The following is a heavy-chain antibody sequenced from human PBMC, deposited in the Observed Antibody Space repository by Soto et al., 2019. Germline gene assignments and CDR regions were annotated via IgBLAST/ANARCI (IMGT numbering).Heavy chain of an antibody. CDR3: ARAEGIAVAD. Sequence: QVQLVESGGGVVQPGRSLRLSCAASGFTFSYYGMRWVRQAPGKGLEWVAIIWYDGSNKYYADSVKGRFTISRDNSKNTLYLQMNSLRAEDTAVYYCARAEGIAVADWGQGTLVTVSS. V-gene: IGHV3-33*01. J-gene: IGHJ4*02. CDR2: IWYDGSNK. CDR1: GFTFSYYG. D-gene: IGHD6-19*01.